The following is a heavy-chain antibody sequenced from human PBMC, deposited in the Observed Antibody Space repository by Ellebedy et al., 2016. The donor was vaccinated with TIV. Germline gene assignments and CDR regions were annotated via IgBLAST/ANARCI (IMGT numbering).Heavy chain of an antibody. J-gene: IGHJ4*02. CDR1: GFTFSSYA. D-gene: IGHD3-22*01. CDR2: ISHTGSRT. V-gene: IGHV3-23*01. Sequence: GESLKISCAASGFTFSSYAMSWVRQAPGKGLEWVSTISHTGSRTYYADSVEGRFTISRDNSTETLYLQMNSLRAEDTAIYYCAKGRGGGSDSSAPRYYFDYWGLGTLVTVSS. CDR3: AKGRGGGSDSSAPRYYFDY.